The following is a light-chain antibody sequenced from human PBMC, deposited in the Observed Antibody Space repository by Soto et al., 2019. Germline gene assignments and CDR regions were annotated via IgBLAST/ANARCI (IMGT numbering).Light chain of an antibody. CDR2: EVT. V-gene: IGLV2-8*01. CDR3: GSHAGDSNLV. CDR1: STDVGAYNY. J-gene: IGLJ3*02. Sequence: QSALTQPPCASGSPGQSVTISCTGTSTDVGAYNYVSWYQQHPGKAPKLIIYEVTKRPSGVPDRFSGSKSGNTASLTVSGLQAEDEAGYYCGSHAGDSNLVFGGGTKLTVL.